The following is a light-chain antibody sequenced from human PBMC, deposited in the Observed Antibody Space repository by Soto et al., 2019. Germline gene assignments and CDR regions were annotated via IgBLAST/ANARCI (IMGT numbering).Light chain of an antibody. Sequence: DIVMTQSPDSLAVSLGERATINCKSSQSVLYSSNNNNYLAWYQQKPGQPPKLLIYWASTRESGVSDRFSGSGSGTDFTLTISSLEAADVAVYYCQQYYATPRTFGQGTKVDIK. CDR2: WAS. V-gene: IGKV4-1*01. CDR3: QQYYATPRT. J-gene: IGKJ1*01. CDR1: QSVLYSSNNNNY.